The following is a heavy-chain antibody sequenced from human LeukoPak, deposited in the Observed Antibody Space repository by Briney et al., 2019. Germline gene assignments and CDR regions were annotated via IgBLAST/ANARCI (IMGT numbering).Heavy chain of an antibody. V-gene: IGHV3-15*04. CDR1: GFTFSSYG. CDR3: TTYGSGRKFDY. CDR2: IESKTDGGTT. J-gene: IGHJ4*02. D-gene: IGHD3-10*01. Sequence: GGTLRLSCAASGFTFSSYGMSWVRQAPGKGLEWVGRIESKTDGGTTDYAAPVKGRFTISRDDSTNTLYLQMNSLKSEDTAVYYCTTYGSGRKFDYWGQGTLVTVSS.